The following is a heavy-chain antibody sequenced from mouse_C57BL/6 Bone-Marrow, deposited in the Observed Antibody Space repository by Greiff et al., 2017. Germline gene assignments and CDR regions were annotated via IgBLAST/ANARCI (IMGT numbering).Heavy chain of an antibody. CDR2: IHPNSGST. V-gene: IGHV1-64*01. D-gene: IGHD1-1*01. Sequence: QVQLQQSGAELVKPGASVKLSCKASGYTFTSYWMHWVKQRPGQGLEWIGMIHPNSGSTNYNEKFKSKATLTVDKSSSTAYMQLSSLTSEDSAVYYCAFYYYGSSYVWYFDVWGTGTTVTVSS. CDR1: GYTFTSYW. CDR3: AFYYYGSSYVWYFDV. J-gene: IGHJ1*03.